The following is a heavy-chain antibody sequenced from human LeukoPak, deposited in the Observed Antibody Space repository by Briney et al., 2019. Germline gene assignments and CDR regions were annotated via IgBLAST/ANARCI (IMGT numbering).Heavy chain of an antibody. Sequence: HTGGSLRLSCAASGFTFSIYSMNWVRQAPGKGLEWVSYISTSSSTIYYADSVKGRFTISRDNAKNSLYLQMNSLRAEDTAVYYCARTDRQYSGGAEDYWGQGTLVTVSS. CDR3: ARTDRQYSGGAEDY. CDR1: GFTFSIYS. D-gene: IGHD5-12*01. J-gene: IGHJ4*02. CDR2: ISTSSSTI. V-gene: IGHV3-48*04.